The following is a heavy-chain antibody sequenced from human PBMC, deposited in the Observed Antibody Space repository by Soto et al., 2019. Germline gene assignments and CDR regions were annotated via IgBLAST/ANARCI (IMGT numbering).Heavy chain of an antibody. V-gene: IGHV4-4*02. CDR2: IYHSGST. D-gene: IGHD6-19*01. Sequence: PSETLSVTCTVSDGSISSSNWWSWVRQPPGKGLEWIGEIYHSGSTNYNPSLKSRFTISVDKSKNQFSLKLSSVTAADTAVYYCARVRTRSGWSADAFDIWGQGTMVTVSS. CDR3: ARVRTRSGWSADAFDI. J-gene: IGHJ3*02. CDR1: DGSISSSNW.